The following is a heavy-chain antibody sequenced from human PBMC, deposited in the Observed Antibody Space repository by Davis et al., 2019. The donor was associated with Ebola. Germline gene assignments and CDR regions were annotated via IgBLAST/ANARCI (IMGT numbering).Heavy chain of an antibody. Sequence: GGSLRLSCAASGFSFISYAMAWVRQAPGKGLEWVSAISGSGGSTYYADSVKGRFTISRDNSKNTLYLQMNSLRAEDTAVYYCAKSYSPLSSGYFDYWGQGTLVTVSS. V-gene: IGHV3-23*01. CDR1: GFSFISYA. J-gene: IGHJ4*02. CDR2: ISGSGGST. D-gene: IGHD3-22*01. CDR3: AKSYSPLSSGYFDY.